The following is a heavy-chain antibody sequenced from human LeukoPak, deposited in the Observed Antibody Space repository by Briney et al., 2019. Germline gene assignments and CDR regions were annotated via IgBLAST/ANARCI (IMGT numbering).Heavy chain of an antibody. V-gene: IGHV4-4*07. CDR1: GGSISSYY. D-gene: IGHD3-10*01. CDR3: ARDRRGSGSYYDYYYGMDV. J-gene: IGHJ6*04. CDR2: IYTSGST. Sequence: PSETLSLTCTVSGGSISSYYWSWIRQPAGKGLEWIGRIYTSGSTNYNPSLKSRVTMSVDTSKNQFSLKLSSVTAADTAVYYCARDRRGSGSYYDYYYGMDVWGKGTTVTVSS.